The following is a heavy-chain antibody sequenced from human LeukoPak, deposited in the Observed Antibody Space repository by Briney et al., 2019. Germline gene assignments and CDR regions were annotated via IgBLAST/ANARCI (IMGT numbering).Heavy chain of an antibody. J-gene: IGHJ4*02. CDR1: GFTFSSYA. D-gene: IGHD3-22*01. CDR3: AKDRRQYYFDSSGYDS. CDR2: ITDSGGGT. V-gene: IGHV3-23*01. Sequence: GGSLRLSCAASGFTFSSYAMNWVRQAPGKGLEWVSNITDSGGGTYYADSVKGRFTISRDNSKNTLYLQMNSLRAEDTAVYYCAKDRRQYYFDSSGYDSWGQGTLVTVSS.